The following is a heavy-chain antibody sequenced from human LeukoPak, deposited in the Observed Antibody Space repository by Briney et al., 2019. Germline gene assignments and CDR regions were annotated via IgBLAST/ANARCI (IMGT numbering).Heavy chain of an antibody. CDR1: GFTFSSYS. V-gene: IGHV3-21*01. D-gene: IGHD3-22*01. Sequence: GGSLRLSCAASGFTFSSYSMNWVRQAPGKGLEWVSSISISSSYIYYADSVKGRFTISRDNAKNSLYLQMNSLRAEDTAVYYCAKAQGDYYYDSSGYYDWFDPWGQGTLVTVSS. J-gene: IGHJ5*02. CDR2: ISISSSYI. CDR3: AKAQGDYYYDSSGYYDWFDP.